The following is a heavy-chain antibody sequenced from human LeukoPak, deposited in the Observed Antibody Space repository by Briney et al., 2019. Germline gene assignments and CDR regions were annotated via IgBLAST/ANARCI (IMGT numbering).Heavy chain of an antibody. CDR2: IKSKTDGGTT. CDR1: GFTFSNAW. D-gene: IGHD4-17*01. Sequence: GGSLRLSCAASGFTFSNAWMSWVRQAPGKGLEWVGRIKSKTDGGTTDYAAPVKGRFTISRDDSKNTLYLQMNSLKTEDTAVYYCTTPPYGDYEGAFDIWGQGTMVTVSS. V-gene: IGHV3-15*01. CDR3: TTPPYGDYEGAFDI. J-gene: IGHJ3*02.